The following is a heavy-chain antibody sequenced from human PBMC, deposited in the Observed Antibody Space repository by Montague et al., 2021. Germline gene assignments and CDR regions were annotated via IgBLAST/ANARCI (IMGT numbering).Heavy chain of an antibody. CDR2: ISGSGGST. Sequence: SLRLSCAASGFTFSSYAMSWVRQTPGKGLEWVPVISGSGGSTYYAVSVKGRFTISRDNSKNTLYLQMNSLRAEDTAVYYCVNRPDITVVYLGGQGTLVTVSS. CDR3: VNRPDITVVYL. V-gene: IGHV3-23*01. D-gene: IGHD4-23*01. CDR1: GFTFSSYA. J-gene: IGHJ4*02.